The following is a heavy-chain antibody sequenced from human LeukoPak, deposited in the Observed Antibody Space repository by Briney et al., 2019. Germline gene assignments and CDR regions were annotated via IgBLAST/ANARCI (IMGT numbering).Heavy chain of an antibody. V-gene: IGHV3-21*01. CDR3: ARVATAKYYYDSSGLYPGY. CDR2: ISSSSSYI. D-gene: IGHD3-22*01. CDR1: GFTFSSYS. Sequence: GGSLRLSWAASGFTFSSYSMNWVRQAPGKGLEWVSSISSSSSYIYYADSVKGRFTISRDNAKNSLYLQMNSLRAEDTAVYYCARVATAKYYYDSSGLYPGYWGQGTLVTVSS. J-gene: IGHJ4*02.